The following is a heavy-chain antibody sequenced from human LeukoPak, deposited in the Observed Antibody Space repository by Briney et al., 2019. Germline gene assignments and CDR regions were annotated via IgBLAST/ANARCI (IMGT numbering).Heavy chain of an antibody. CDR1: GFTFGSYS. J-gene: IGHJ3*02. V-gene: IGHV3-21*01. CDR2: ISSSSSYI. D-gene: IGHD1-26*01. CDR3: ARDRYSGSLPYFDI. Sequence: GGSLRLSCAASGFTFGSYSMNWVRQAPGKGLEWVSSISSSSSYIYYADSVKGRLTISRDNAKNSLYLQMNSLRAEDTAVYYCARDRYSGSLPYFDIWGQGTMVTVSS.